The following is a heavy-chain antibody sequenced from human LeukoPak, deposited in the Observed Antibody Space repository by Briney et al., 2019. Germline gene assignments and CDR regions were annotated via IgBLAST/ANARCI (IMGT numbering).Heavy chain of an antibody. Sequence: ASVKVSCKASGYTFTNYGISWVRQAPGQGLEWMGWISAYNGNINFEQKLQGRVTMTTDTSASTAYMELRSLRPDDTADYYCARDQAGTMARGVVDAFDTWGQGTMVTVSS. V-gene: IGHV1-18*01. D-gene: IGHD3-10*01. CDR1: GYTFTNYG. CDR3: ARDQAGTMARGVVDAFDT. CDR2: ISAYNGNI. J-gene: IGHJ3*02.